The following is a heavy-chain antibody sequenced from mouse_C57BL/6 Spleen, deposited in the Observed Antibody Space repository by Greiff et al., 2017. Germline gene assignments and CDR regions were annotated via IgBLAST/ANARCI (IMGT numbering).Heavy chain of an antibody. Sequence: EVKLMESGGGLVQPGGSMKLSCAASGFTFSDAWMDWVRQSPEKGLEWDAEIRNKANNHATSYAESVKGRFTISRADSKSSVYLQMNSLRAEDTGIYYCTPYYGNYVGGYWGQGTTLSVSS. J-gene: IGHJ2*01. CDR3: TPYYGNYVGGY. CDR1: GFTFSDAW. CDR2: IRNKANNHAT. V-gene: IGHV6-6*01. D-gene: IGHD2-10*01.